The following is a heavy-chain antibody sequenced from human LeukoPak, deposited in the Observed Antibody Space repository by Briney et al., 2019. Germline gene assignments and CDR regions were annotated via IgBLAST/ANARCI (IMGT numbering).Heavy chain of an antibody. Sequence: GRSLRLSCAASGFTFSNCAMSWVRRAPGKGLEWVSIIYSGSSTYSADSVKGRFTISRDNSKNTLYLQMNSLRAEDTAVYYCVRGSYSYGYYSFDCWGQGTLVTVSS. D-gene: IGHD5-18*01. CDR1: GFTFSNCA. J-gene: IGHJ4*02. CDR2: IYSGSST. V-gene: IGHV3-53*01. CDR3: VRGSYSYGYYSFDC.